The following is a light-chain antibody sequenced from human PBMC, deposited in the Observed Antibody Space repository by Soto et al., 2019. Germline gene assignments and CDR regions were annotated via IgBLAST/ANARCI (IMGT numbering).Light chain of an antibody. CDR3: QQYDNSLYT. J-gene: IGKJ2*01. Sequence: ENVLTQSPGTLSLSPGERATLSCRASQSVDSSYLAWYQQKPGQAPRLLIYGTSSRATGISDRFSGSGSGTDFALTSNRLEPEDFAVYYCQQYDNSLYTFGQGTKLEIK. CDR1: QSVDSSY. V-gene: IGKV3-20*01. CDR2: GTS.